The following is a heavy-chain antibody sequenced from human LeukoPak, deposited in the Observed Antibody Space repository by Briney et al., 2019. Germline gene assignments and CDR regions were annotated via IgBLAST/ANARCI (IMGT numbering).Heavy chain of an antibody. V-gene: IGHV3-74*01. Sequence: GGSLRLSCAASGFTFSRYWMHWVRQAPGKGLVWVSRINSDGSSTRYADYADTVKGRFTISRDNSKNTLYLQMDSLRAEDTAIYYCAKQVGYTSTWPDYWGQGTLVTVSS. CDR2: INSDGSST. J-gene: IGHJ4*02. D-gene: IGHD6-13*01. CDR3: AKQVGYTSTWPDY. CDR1: GFTFSRYW.